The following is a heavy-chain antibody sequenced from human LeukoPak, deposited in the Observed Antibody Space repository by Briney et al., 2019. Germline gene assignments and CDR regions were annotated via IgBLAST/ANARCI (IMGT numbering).Heavy chain of an antibody. V-gene: IGHV3-13*01. CDR1: GFTFSSYD. Sequence: GGSLRLSCAASGFTFSSYDMHWVRQATGKGLEWVSAIGTAGDTYYPGSVKGRFTISRDNSKNTLYLQMNSLRAEDTAVYYCAKDHPSGTYDSSGYYYAMYDYWGQGTLVTVSS. CDR2: IGTAGDT. CDR3: AKDHPSGTYDSSGYYYAMYDY. D-gene: IGHD3-22*01. J-gene: IGHJ4*02.